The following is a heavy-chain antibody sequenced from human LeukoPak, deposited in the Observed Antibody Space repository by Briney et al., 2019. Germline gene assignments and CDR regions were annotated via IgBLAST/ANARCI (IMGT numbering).Heavy chain of an antibody. D-gene: IGHD3-10*01. CDR2: ISPNNGDT. CDR3: VRSPIGASAY. V-gene: IGHV1-2*02. Sequence: VSVKVSCKPSGYTFTDSYIHWVRQAPGVGLQWMGWISPNNGDTKYAEDFQDRVTMTRDTPISTAYMELTGLTPDDTAVYYCVRSPIGASAYWGRGTLVTVSS. J-gene: IGHJ4*02. CDR1: GYTFTDSY.